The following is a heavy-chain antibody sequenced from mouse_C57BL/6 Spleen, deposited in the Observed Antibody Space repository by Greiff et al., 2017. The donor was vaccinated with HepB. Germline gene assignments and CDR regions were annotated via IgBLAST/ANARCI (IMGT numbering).Heavy chain of an antibody. D-gene: IGHD1-1*01. CDR2: IWTGGGT. V-gene: IGHV2-9-1*01. CDR1: GFSLTSYA. CDR3: ARKPSPYYGSSYNYAMDY. Sequence: QVQLKESGPGLVAPSQSLSITCTVSGFSLTSYAISWVRQPPGKGLEWLGVIWTGGGTNYNSALKSRLSISKDNSKSQVFLKMNSLQTDDTARYYCARKPSPYYGSSYNYAMDYWGQGTSVTVSS. J-gene: IGHJ4*01.